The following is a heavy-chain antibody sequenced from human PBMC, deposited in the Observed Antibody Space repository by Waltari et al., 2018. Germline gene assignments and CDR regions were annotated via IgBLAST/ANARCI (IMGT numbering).Heavy chain of an antibody. CDR2: IYYSGGT. CDR1: GGSISSGDYY. V-gene: IGHV4-30-4*08. Sequence: QVQLQESGPGLVKPSQTLSLTCTVSGGSISSGDYYWSWNRQPPVKGLEWIVYIYYSGGTDYNPALKSRVTISVDTSKNQFSLKRRYVTAADTAVYYCAAQTGTISIVPIDYWGQGTLVTVSS. J-gene: IGHJ4*02. D-gene: IGHD1-7*01. CDR3: AAQTGTISIVPIDY.